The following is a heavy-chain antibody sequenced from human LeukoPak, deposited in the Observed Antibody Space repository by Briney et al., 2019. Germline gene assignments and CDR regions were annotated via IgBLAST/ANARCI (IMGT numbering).Heavy chain of an antibody. CDR2: INPNSGGT. CDR3: ARDSDYGDYGDPFDI. J-gene: IGHJ3*02. Sequence: GASVKVSCKASGYTFTAYYMHWVRQAPGQGLEWMGWINPNSGGTNYAQKFQGRVTMTRDTSISTAYMELSRLRSDDTAAYYCARDSDYGDYGDPFDIWGQGTRVTVSS. V-gene: IGHV1-2*02. CDR1: GYTFTAYY. D-gene: IGHD4-17*01.